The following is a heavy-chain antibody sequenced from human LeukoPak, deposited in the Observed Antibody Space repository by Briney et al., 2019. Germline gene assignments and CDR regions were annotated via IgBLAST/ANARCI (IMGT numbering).Heavy chain of an antibody. Sequence: GGSLRLSCAASGFTFSSYAMSWVRQAPGKGLEWVSAISGSGDSTYYADSVKGRFTISRDNSKNTLYLQMNSLRAEDTAVYYCAKDLVYDSSGTTPNWFDPWGQGTLVTVSS. J-gene: IGHJ5*02. CDR2: ISGSGDST. V-gene: IGHV3-23*01. D-gene: IGHD3-22*01. CDR1: GFTFSSYA. CDR3: AKDLVYDSSGTTPNWFDP.